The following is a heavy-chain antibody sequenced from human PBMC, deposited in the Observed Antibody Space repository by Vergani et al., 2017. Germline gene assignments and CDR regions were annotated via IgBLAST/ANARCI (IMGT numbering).Heavy chain of an antibody. CDR1: GFTFSSYA. Sequence: EVQLLESGGGLVQPGGSLRLSCAASGFTFSSYAMSWVRQAPGKGLEWGSAISGSGGSTYYADSVKGRFTISRDNSKNTLYLQMNSLRAEDTAGYYCAKDGEGYSYGYRHFDYWGQGTQVIVSS. V-gene: IGHV3-23*01. D-gene: IGHD5-18*01. CDR2: ISGSGGST. CDR3: AKDGEGYSYGYRHFDY. J-gene: IGHJ4*02.